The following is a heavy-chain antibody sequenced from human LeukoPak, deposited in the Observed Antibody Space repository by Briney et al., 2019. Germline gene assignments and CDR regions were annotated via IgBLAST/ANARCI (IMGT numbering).Heavy chain of an antibody. V-gene: IGHV3-23*01. CDR1: GFTFSSYA. CDR3: AKDRGVGDIVVVPAEAFDT. CDR2: ISGSGGST. D-gene: IGHD2-2*01. J-gene: IGHJ3*02. Sequence: GGSLRLSCAASGFTFSSYAMSWVRQAPGKGLEWVSAISGSGGSTYYADSVKGRFTISRDNSKNTLYLQMNSLRAEDTAVYYCAKDRGVGDIVVVPAEAFDTWGQGTMVTVSS.